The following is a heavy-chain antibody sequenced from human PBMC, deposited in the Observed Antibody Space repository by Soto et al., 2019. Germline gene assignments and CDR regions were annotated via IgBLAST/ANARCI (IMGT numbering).Heavy chain of an antibody. CDR3: ARMVRGSNIDYYHYMDV. D-gene: IGHD3-10*01. J-gene: IGHJ6*03. V-gene: IGHV1-18*01. Sequence: QVQLVQSGAEVKKPGASVKVSCKASGYTFTSHGISWVRQAPGQGLEWMGWISAYNGDTNCAQKLQGRVTVTTDTSTSTAYMELRSLRSEDTAVYYCARMVRGSNIDYYHYMDVWGKGTTVTVSS. CDR1: GYTFTSHG. CDR2: ISAYNGDT.